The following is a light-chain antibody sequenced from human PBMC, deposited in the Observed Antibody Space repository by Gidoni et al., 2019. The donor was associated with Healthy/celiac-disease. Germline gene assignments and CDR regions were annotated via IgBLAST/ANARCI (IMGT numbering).Light chain of an antibody. CDR2: GNS. CDR1: SSNIGAGYD. V-gene: IGLV1-40*01. Sequence: QSVLTQPPPVSGAPGQRVTISCTGSSSNIGAGYDVHWYQQLPGTAPILLIYGNSNRPSGVPDRFSGSKSGTSASLAITGLQAEDEADYYCQSYDSSLRVFGGGTKLTVL. J-gene: IGLJ3*02. CDR3: QSYDSSLRV.